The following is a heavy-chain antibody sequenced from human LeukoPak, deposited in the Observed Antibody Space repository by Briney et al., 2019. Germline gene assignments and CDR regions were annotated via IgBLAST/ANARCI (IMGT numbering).Heavy chain of an antibody. CDR2: IKQEGSEK. CDR3: ARGGSRYDN. J-gene: IGHJ4*02. CDR1: GFTFSSNW. V-gene: IGHV3-7*01. Sequence: GGSLRLSCAASGFTFSSNWMSWVRQDPGKGLEWVDNIKQEGSEKYYVDSVKGRFSISRDNAKNSLYLQMNSLRAEDTAVYYCARGGSRYDNWGQGTLVTVSS. D-gene: IGHD3-22*01.